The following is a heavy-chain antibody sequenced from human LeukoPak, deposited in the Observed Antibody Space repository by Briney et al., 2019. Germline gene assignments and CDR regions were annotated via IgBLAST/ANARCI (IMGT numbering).Heavy chain of an antibody. CDR2: IASDGSST. D-gene: IGHD4-23*01. V-gene: IGHV3-74*01. CDR3: ARGRPHGNDY. Sequence: GGSLRLSCAAPGFTFSSYWMNWVRQAPGKGLVWVSRIASDGSSTTYADSVKGRFSISRDNAKNTLYLQMNSLRVEDTAVYYCARGRPHGNDYWGQGTLVTVSS. CDR1: GFTFSSYW. J-gene: IGHJ4*02.